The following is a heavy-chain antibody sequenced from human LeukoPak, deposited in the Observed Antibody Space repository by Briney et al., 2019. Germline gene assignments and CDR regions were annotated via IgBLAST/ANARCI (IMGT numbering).Heavy chain of an antibody. J-gene: IGHJ4*02. CDR2: ISFDGSNK. CDR3: AKADYGDFTFDY. D-gene: IGHD4-17*01. Sequence: GGSLRLSCAASAFTFSSYGLHWVRQAPGKGLEWVALISFDGSNKYYADSVRGRFTISRDNSKNTLYLQMNSLRPEDTAVCYCAKADYGDFTFDYWGQGTLVTVSS. CDR1: AFTFSSYG. V-gene: IGHV3-30*18.